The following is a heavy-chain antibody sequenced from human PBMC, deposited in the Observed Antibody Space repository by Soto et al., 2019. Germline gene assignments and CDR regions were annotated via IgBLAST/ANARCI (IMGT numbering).Heavy chain of an antibody. D-gene: IGHD6-13*01. CDR3: ARGPGYSSSWYMEAYYYYGMDV. CDR2: INHSGST. CDR1: GGSFSGYY. J-gene: IGHJ6*02. V-gene: IGHV4-34*01. Sequence: SETLSLTCAVYGGSFSGYYWSWIRQPPGKGLEWIGEINHSGSTNYNPSLKSRVTISVDTSKNQFSLKLSSVTAADTAVYYCARGPGYSSSWYMEAYYYYGMDVWGQGTTVTVSS.